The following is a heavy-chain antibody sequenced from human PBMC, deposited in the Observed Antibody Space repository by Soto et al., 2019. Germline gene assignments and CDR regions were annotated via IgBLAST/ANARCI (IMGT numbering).Heavy chain of an antibody. D-gene: IGHD3-22*01. V-gene: IGHV1-69*13. CDR1: GGTFSSYA. Sequence: GASVKVSCKASGGTFSSYAISCVRRAPGQVLEWMGGIIPIFGTANYAQKFQGRVTITADESTSTAYMELSSLRSEDTAVYYCARDMTPSMIVVVITAAPRYYYGMDVWGQGTTVTVSS. CDR2: IIPIFGTA. J-gene: IGHJ6*02. CDR3: ARDMTPSMIVVVITAAPRYYYGMDV.